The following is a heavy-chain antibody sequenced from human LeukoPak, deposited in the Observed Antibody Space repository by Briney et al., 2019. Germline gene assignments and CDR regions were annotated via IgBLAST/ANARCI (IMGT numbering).Heavy chain of an antibody. CDR3: AAGSSHSDYAGQH. J-gene: IGHJ1*01. CDR2: IVVGRGDT. CDR1: EFTFSSSA. V-gene: IGHV1-58*01. D-gene: IGHD5-12*01. Sequence: SVKVSCKASEFTFSSSAVQWVRQPREQRLVWIGWIVVGRGDTNYAQKFQERVTITRDMSTSTAYMELSSLTSEDTAVYYCAAGSSHSDYAGQHWGLGTLVTVSS.